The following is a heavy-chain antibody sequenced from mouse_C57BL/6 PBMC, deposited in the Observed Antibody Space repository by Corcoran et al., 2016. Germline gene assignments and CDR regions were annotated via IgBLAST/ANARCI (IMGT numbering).Heavy chain of an antibody. V-gene: IGHV9-3*01. J-gene: IGHJ2*01. CDR2: INTYSGVP. CDR3: ARRLTGYFDY. D-gene: IGHD4-1*01. Sequence: QIQLVQSGPELKKPGETVKISCKASGYTFTTYGMSWGKQAPGKGLKWMGWINTYSGVPTYADDFKGRFAFSLETSASTAYLQINNLKNEDMATYFCARRLTGYFDYWGQGTTLTVSS. CDR1: GYTFTTYG.